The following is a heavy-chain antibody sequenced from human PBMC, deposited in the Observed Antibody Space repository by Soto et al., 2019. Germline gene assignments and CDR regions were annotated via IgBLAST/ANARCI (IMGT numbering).Heavy chain of an antibody. CDR2: ISGSGGDT. Sequence: GGSQRLSCAASGFSFSTYPMTWVRQAPGKRLEGVSSISGSGGDTYYIDSVKGRFTISRDNSKNTVYLQMNSLRAEDTAVYYCAKILSTVTTYYYGMDVWGQGTTVTVSS. V-gene: IGHV3-23*01. D-gene: IGHD4-17*01. J-gene: IGHJ6*02. CDR3: AKILSTVTTYYYGMDV. CDR1: GFSFSTYP.